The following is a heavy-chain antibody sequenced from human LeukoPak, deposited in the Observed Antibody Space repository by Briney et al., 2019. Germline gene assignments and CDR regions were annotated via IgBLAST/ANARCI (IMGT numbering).Heavy chain of an antibody. V-gene: IGHV3-9*01. CDR2: ISCNSGSI. D-gene: IGHD3-22*01. Sequence: SGGSLRLSCAASGFTFDDYAMHWVRQAPGKGLEWVSCISCNSGSIGYADSVKGRFTISRDNAKDSLYLQMNSLRAEDTALYYCAKDYYDSSGYYYREGYFDYWGQGTLVTVSS. CDR1: GFTFDDYA. CDR3: AKDYYDSSGYYYREGYFDY. J-gene: IGHJ4*02.